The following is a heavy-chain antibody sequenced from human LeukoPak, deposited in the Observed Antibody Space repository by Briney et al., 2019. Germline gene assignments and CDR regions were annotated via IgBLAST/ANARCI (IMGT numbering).Heavy chain of an antibody. CDR1: GYTFTGYY. D-gene: IGHD1-26*01. V-gene: IGHV1-2*02. CDR2: INPNSGGT. Sequence: ASVKVSCKASGYTFTGYYTHWVRQAPGQGLEWMGWINPNSGGTNYAQKFQGRVTMTRDTSISTAYMELSRLRSDDTAVYYCARDFAGATYSDAFDIWGQGTMVTVSS. J-gene: IGHJ3*02. CDR3: ARDFAGATYSDAFDI.